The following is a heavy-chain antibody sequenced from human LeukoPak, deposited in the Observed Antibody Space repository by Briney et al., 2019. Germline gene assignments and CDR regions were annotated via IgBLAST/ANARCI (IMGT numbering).Heavy chain of an antibody. CDR3: ARDGAVRGVIITGHFDY. CDR2: FDPEDGET. CDR1: GYTLTELS. Sequence: ASVKVSCKVSGYTLTELSMHWVRQAPGKGLEWMGGFDPEDGETIYAQKFQGRVTMTEDTSTDTVYMELSSLRSEDTAVYYCARDGAVRGVIITGHFDYWGQGTLVTVSS. D-gene: IGHD3-10*01. V-gene: IGHV1-24*01. J-gene: IGHJ4*02.